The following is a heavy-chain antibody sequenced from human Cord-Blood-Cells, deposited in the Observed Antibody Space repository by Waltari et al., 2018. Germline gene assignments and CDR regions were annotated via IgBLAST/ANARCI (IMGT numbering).Heavy chain of an antibody. CDR1: GFTFDDYA. D-gene: IGHD6-13*01. J-gene: IGHJ5*02. V-gene: IGHV3-43D*03. CDR3: AKGAAAGNWFDP. CDR2: ISWDGGST. Sequence: EVQLVESGGVVVQPGGSLRLSCAASGFTFDDYAMHWVRQAPGKGREWGSLISWDGGSTYYADSVKGRFTISRDNSKNSLYLQMNSLRAEDTALYYCAKGAAAGNWFDPWGQGTLVTVSS.